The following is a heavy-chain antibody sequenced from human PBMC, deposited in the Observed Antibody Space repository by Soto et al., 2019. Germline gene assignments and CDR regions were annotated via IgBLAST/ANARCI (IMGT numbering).Heavy chain of an antibody. CDR1: GFTFSSYS. D-gene: IGHD3-16*01. J-gene: IGHJ4*02. Sequence: EVQLVESGGGLVKPGGSLRLSCAASGFTFSSYSMNWVRQAPGKGLEWVSSISSSSSYIYYADSVKGRFTISRDNAKNSQYLQMNSLRAEDTAVYYCARGAGDNTRFDYWGQGTLVTVSS. CDR3: ARGAGDNTRFDY. CDR2: ISSSSSYI. V-gene: IGHV3-21*01.